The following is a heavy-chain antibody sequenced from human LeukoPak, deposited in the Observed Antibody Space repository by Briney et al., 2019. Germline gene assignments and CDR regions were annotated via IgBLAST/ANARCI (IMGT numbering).Heavy chain of an antibody. Sequence: PSETLSLTCTLSGGSITSGRYYWTWIRQHPQRGLEWIGYVSYSGSTNYNSSLKSRLTISADTSKNQFYLRLTSVTAADTAVYYCARHYGPWGQGTLVTVSS. J-gene: IGHJ5*02. D-gene: IGHD3-16*01. CDR2: VSYSGST. CDR3: ARHYGP. V-gene: IGHV4-31*03. CDR1: GGSITSGRYY.